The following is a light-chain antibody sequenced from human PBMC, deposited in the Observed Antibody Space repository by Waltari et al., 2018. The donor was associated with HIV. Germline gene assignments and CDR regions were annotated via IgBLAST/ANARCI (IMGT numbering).Light chain of an antibody. CDR3: LLAYRGPRV. J-gene: IGLJ3*02. CDR1: AGAASSGPS. V-gene: IGLV7-46*01. CDR2: DTS. Sequence: QAVVTQEPSLTVSPGGTVTLTCASSAGAASSGPSPSWFQQKPGQAPRTLIFDTSDRHSSTPARFSGSLLGGKAALTLSGAQPDDEAEYYCLLAYRGPRVFGGGTRLTVL.